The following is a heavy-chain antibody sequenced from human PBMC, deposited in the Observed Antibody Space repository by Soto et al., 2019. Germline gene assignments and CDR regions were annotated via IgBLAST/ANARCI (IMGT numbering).Heavy chain of an antibody. CDR1: GFTFSSYE. CDR2: ISSSGSTI. Sequence: PGGSLRLSCAASGFTFSSYEMNWVRQAPGKGLEWVSYISSSGSTIYYADSVKGRFTISRDNAKNSLYLQMNSLRAEDTAVYYCARDNYYEAIDYWGQGTLVTVSS. CDR3: ARDNYYEAIDY. V-gene: IGHV3-48*03. D-gene: IGHD1-26*01. J-gene: IGHJ4*02.